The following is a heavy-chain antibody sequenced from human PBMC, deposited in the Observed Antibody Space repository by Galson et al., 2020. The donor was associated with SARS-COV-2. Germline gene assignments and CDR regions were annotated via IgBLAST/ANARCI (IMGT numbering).Heavy chain of an antibody. J-gene: IGHJ4*02. CDR1: GYTFTDYD. CDR3: ARVPLLGYCSASGGSCYRFDY. CDR2: MNPNSGNT. Sequence: GESLKISCEASGYTFTDYDINWVRQAAGQGLEWMGWMNPNSGNTGYAQKFQGRVTMTRNTAISTAYMELSSLRYDDTAMYYCARVPLLGYCSASGGSCYRFDYWGQGSLVTVSS. V-gene: IGHV1-8*01. D-gene: IGHD2-15*01.